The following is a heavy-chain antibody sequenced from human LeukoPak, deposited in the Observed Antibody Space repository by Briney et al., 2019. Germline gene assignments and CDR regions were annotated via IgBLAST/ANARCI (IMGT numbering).Heavy chain of an antibody. CDR3: AIFSGYCSGGSCYPNAFEI. V-gene: IGHV1-2*04. CDR1: GYTFTGYY. CDR2: INPNCGGT. Sequence: AAVKVSCYGSGYTFTGYYIHLVRQAPGQGLGLMGWINPNCGGTNYAQKFQGSVTRTRYTSTSTAYMEPSRLRSDDTAVYYCAIFSGYCSGGSCYPNAFEIWGEGTMVTVSS. J-gene: IGHJ3*02. D-gene: IGHD2-15*01.